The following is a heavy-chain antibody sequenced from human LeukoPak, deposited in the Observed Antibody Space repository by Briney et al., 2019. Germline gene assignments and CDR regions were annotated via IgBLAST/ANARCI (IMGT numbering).Heavy chain of an antibody. D-gene: IGHD3-10*01. CDR3: TPAGGSGSYSGY. CDR1: GFTFSGSA. V-gene: IGHV3-73*01. J-gene: IGHJ4*02. CDR2: IRSKANSYAT. Sequence: GGSLRLSCAASGFTFSGSAMHWVRQASGKGLEWVGRIRSKANSYATAYAASVKGRFTISRDDSKNTAYLQMNSLKTKDTAVYYCTPAGGSGSYSGYWGQGTLVTVSS.